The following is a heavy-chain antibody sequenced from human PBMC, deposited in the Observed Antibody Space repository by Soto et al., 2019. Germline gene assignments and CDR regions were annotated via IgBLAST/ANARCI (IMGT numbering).Heavy chain of an antibody. CDR2: IYWDNDK. CDR1: GFSLSTGGVG. V-gene: IGHV2-5*02. Sequence: QITLKESGPPLVKPTQTLTLTCTFSGFSLSTGGVGVGWIRQPPGEALEWLALIYWDNDKRYSPSLKSRLTITKDASKNQVVLPMTNMDPVDTATYYCAHSRCGGDCLQSYSSHYYYSMDVWGQRTTVTVSS. CDR3: AHSRCGGDCLQSYSSHYYYSMDV. J-gene: IGHJ6*02. D-gene: IGHD2-21*02.